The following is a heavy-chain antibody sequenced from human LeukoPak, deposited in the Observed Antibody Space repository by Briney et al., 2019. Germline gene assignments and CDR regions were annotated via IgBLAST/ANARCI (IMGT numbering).Heavy chain of an antibody. CDR3: AKDAYSSRGYFDY. CDR1: GFTFISYG. J-gene: IGHJ4*02. Sequence: PGGSLRLSCAASGFTFISYGMNWVRQAPGKGLEWVSGISGSGGSTYYADSVKGRFTISRDNSKNTLYLQMNSLRAEDTAVYYCAKDAYSSRGYFDYWGQGTLVTVSS. V-gene: IGHV3-23*01. D-gene: IGHD6-13*01. CDR2: ISGSGGST.